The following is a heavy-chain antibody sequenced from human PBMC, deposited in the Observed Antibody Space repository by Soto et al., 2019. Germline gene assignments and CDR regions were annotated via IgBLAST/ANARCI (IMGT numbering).Heavy chain of an antibody. CDR1: GGSFSGYY. D-gene: IGHD2-8*02. Sequence: QVQLQQWGAGLLKPSETLSLTCAVYGGSFSGYYWTWIRQPPGTGLEWIGEINHSGSTNYNPSLKGPVTISVDTSTNQSSLKLTSVTAAVTAVYYCARDKITGLFDYWGQGTLVTVSS. CDR2: INHSGST. V-gene: IGHV4-34*01. CDR3: ARDKITGLFDY. J-gene: IGHJ4*02.